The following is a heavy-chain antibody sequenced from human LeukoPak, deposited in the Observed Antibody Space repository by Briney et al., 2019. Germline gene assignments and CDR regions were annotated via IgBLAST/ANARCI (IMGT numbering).Heavy chain of an antibody. V-gene: IGHV1-18*01. CDR3: ATTRALWFGEPGDY. J-gene: IGHJ4*02. CDR1: GYTFTSYG. CDR2: ISAYNGNT. Sequence: ASVNVSCKASGYTFTSYGISGVRQAPGQGLEWMGWISAYNGNTNYAQKLQGRVTMTTDTSTSTAYMELRSLRSDDTAVYYCATTRALWFGEPGDYWGQGTLVTV. D-gene: IGHD3-10*01.